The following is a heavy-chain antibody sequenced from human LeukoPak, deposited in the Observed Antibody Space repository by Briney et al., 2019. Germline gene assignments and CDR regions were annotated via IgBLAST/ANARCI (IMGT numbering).Heavy chain of an antibody. V-gene: IGHV1-18*01. CDR3: ARVRGPTLRYSDWLGWLDP. D-gene: IGHD3-9*01. CDR2: ISASNGNT. Sequence: GASVKFSCKASGFTFTSYGFTWVRQAPGQGLEWMGWISASNGNTHYAQKLLGRVTVTTDTSTSTVYMELRSPRSDDTAVYYCARVRGPTLRYSDWLGWLDPWGQGTLVTVSS. J-gene: IGHJ5*02. CDR1: GFTFTSYG.